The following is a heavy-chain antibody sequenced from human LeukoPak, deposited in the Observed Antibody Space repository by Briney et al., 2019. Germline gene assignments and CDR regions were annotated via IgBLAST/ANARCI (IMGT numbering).Heavy chain of an antibody. J-gene: IGHJ6*02. V-gene: IGHV1-69*13. CDR1: GYTFTSYG. CDR3: ASSGETYYYYYGMDV. CDR2: IIPIFGTA. D-gene: IGHD2-15*01. Sequence: SVKVSCKASGYTFTSYGISWVRQAPGQGLEWMGGIIPIFGTANYAQKFQGRVTITADESTSTAYMELSSLRSEDTAVYYCASSGETYYYYYGMDVWGQGTTVTVSS.